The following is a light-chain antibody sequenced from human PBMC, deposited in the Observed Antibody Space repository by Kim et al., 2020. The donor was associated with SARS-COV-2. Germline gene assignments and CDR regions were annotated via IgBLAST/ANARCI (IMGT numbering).Light chain of an antibody. CDR3: QKYNSAPWT. V-gene: IGKV1-27*01. J-gene: IGKJ1*01. Sequence: ASVGDRVTITCRASQDIANSLAWYQQKPGKVPKVLIYAASTLQSGVPSRFSGSGSGAEFTLTIGSLQTEDVATHYCQKYNSAPWTFGPGTKVDIK. CDR1: QDIANS. CDR2: AAS.